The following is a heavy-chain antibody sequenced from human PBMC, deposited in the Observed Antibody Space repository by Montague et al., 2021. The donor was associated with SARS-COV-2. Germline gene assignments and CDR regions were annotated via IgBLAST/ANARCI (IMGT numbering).Heavy chain of an antibody. V-gene: IGHV4-59*11. CDR2: IYYSGST. CDR1: GGSISSHY. D-gene: IGHD6-19*01. CDR3: ARGSGWMGNAFDI. Sequence: SETLSLTCTVSGGSISSHYWSWIRQPPGKGLERIGYIYYSGSTNYNPSLKSRVTISVDTSKNQFSLKLSSVTAADTAVYYCARGSGWMGNAFDIWGQGTMVTVSA. J-gene: IGHJ3*02.